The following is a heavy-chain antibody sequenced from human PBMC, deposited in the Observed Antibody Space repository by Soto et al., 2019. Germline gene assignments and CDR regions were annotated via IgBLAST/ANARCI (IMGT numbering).Heavy chain of an antibody. Sequence: QVQLVESGGGLVKPGGSLRLSCAASGFTFSDYYMSWIRQAPGKGLEWVSYISSSSSYTNYADSVKGRFTISRDNAKNSLYLHMNSLRAEDTAVYYCASFLATVTTFDYWGQGTLVTVSS. D-gene: IGHD4-17*01. V-gene: IGHV3-11*06. CDR3: ASFLATVTTFDY. J-gene: IGHJ4*02. CDR2: ISSSSSYT. CDR1: GFTFSDYY.